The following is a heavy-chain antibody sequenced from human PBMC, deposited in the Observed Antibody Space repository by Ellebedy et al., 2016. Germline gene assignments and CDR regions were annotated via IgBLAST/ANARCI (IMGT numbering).Heavy chain of an antibody. Sequence: GESLKISCAASAFTFSNYWMHWVRQAPGKGLVWVSHIKGDGSNAKYADSVKGRFTISMDNAKNTLYLQMNSLRAEDTAVYYCARDRSSGWYYFDYWGQGTLVTVSS. CDR1: AFTFSNYW. V-gene: IGHV3-74*03. J-gene: IGHJ4*02. CDR3: ARDRSSGWYYFDY. D-gene: IGHD6-19*01. CDR2: IKGDGSNA.